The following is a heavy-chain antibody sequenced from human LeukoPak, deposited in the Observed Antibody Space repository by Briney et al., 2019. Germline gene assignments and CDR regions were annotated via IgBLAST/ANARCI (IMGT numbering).Heavy chain of an antibody. CDR3: AAVGEWLSNAFNT. CDR1: GFTFSVAW. D-gene: IGHD3-3*01. Sequence: GGSLRLSCAASGFTFSVAWMSWVRQAPGKGLEWVGRIKSRGDGETRDYAAPVKDRFIISRDDSKNTLYLQMNSLRTEDTAIYYCAAVGEWLSNAFNTWGQGTLVTVSA. CDR2: IKSRGDGETR. V-gene: IGHV3-15*01. J-gene: IGHJ3*02.